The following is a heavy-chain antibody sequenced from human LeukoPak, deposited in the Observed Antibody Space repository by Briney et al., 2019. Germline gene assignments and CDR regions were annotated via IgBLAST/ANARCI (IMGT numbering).Heavy chain of an antibody. CDR1: GYTFTSYG. CDR2: ISAYNGNT. V-gene: IGHV1-18*01. D-gene: IGHD3-9*01. CDR3: ARDYDILTGYLDFDY. Sequence: ASVKVSCKASGYTFTSYGISWVRQAPGQGLEWMGWISAYNGNTNYAQKLQGRVTMTTDTSTSTAYMELRSLRSDDAAVYYCARDYDILTGYLDFDYWGQGTLVTVSS. J-gene: IGHJ4*02.